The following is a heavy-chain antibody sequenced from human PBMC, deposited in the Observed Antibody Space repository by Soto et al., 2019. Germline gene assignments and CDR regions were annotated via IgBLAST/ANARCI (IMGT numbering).Heavy chain of an antibody. CDR3: ARGSQGIAVAGTFWDY. CDR1: GYTFTGYY. V-gene: IGHV1-2*04. J-gene: IGHJ4*02. D-gene: IGHD6-19*01. CDR2: INPNSGGT. Sequence: QVQLVQSGAEVKKPGASVKVSCKASGYTFTGYYMHWVRQAPGQGLEWMGWINPNSGGTNYAQKFQGWVTMTRDTSISTAYMELSRLRSDDTAVYYCARGSQGIAVAGTFWDYWGQGTLVTVSS.